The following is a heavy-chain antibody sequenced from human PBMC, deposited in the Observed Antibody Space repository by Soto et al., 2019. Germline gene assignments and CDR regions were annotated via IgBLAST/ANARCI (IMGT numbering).Heavy chain of an antibody. V-gene: IGHV3-23*01. D-gene: IGHD6-19*01. CDR3: ANDNAVAGNYYYGMDV. CDR2: ISGSGGST. Sequence: GGSLRLSCAASGFTFSSYAMSWVRQAPGKGLEWVSAISGSGGSTYYADSVKGRFTISRDNSKNTLYLQMNSLRAEDTAVYYCANDNAVAGNYYYGMDVWGQGTTVTVSS. J-gene: IGHJ6*02. CDR1: GFTFSSYA.